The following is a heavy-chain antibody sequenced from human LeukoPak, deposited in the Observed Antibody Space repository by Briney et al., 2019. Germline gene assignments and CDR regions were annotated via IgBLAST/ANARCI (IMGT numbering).Heavy chain of an antibody. CDR2: IYNSGST. J-gene: IGHJ4*02. D-gene: IGHD2-15*01. Sequence: SETLSLTCTVSGGSISSYYWSWIRQPAGKGLEWIGRIYNSGSTKYNPSLKSRVTTSVDTSKNQFSLKLNSVTAADTAVYYCARDKGRYCSGGSCYPDYWGQGTLVTVS. CDR3: ARDKGRYCSGGSCYPDY. V-gene: IGHV4-4*07. CDR1: GGSISSYY.